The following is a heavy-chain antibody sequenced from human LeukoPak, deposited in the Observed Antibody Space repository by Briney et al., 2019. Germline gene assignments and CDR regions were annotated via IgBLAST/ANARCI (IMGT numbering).Heavy chain of an antibody. J-gene: IGHJ3*02. V-gene: IGHV3-30*02. CDR3: ARDHLGYSSTAAFDI. D-gene: IGHD6-13*01. CDR1: GFTFSTSG. CDR2: IRYDGRNK. Sequence: PGGSLRLSCAASGFTFSTSGMHWVRQAPGKGLEWVAFIRYDGRNKYYADSVKGRFTIFRDNSKNTLYLQMNSLRGEDTAVYYCARDHLGYSSTAAFDIWGQGTMVTVSS.